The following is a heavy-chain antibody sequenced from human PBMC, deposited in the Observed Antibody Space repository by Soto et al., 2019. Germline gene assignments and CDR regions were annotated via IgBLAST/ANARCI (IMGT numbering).Heavy chain of an antibody. D-gene: IGHD2-2*01. CDR1: GYTFTSYY. V-gene: IGHV1-46*01. J-gene: IGHJ6*02. CDR3: ASNGEGLVPAASVYYYGMDV. CDR2: INPSGGST. Sequence: EASVKVSCKASGYTFTSYYMHWVRQAPGQGLEWMGIINPSGGSTSYAQKFQGRVTMTRDTSTSTVYMELSSLRSEDTAVYYCASNGEGLVPAASVYYYGMDVWGQGTTVTVS.